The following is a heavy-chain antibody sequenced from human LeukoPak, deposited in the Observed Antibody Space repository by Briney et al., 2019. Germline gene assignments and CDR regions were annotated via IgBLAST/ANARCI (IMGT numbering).Heavy chain of an antibody. D-gene: IGHD1-1*01. CDR1: GFAVSSIY. CDR2: IYDSGAT. Sequence: GGSLRLSCAASGFAVSSIYMGWVRQAPEKGREWVSLIYDSGATTYADSVKGRFTISRDSSKNTLSLQMNNLRAEDTAVYYCARPVAGGYWSFGYWGQGVLVTVST. V-gene: IGHV3-53*01. CDR3: ARPVAGGYWSFGY. J-gene: IGHJ4*02.